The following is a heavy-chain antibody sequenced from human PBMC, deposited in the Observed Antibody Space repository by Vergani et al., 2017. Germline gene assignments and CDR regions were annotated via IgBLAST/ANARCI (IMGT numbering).Heavy chain of an antibody. Sequence: EVQLLESGGGLVQPGGSLRLSCAASGFTFSSYAMSWVRQAPGKGLEWVSSISSSSSYIYYADSVKGRFTISRDNAKNSLYLQMNSLRAEDTAVYYCARGGRWLQTRIVEIDYWGQGTLVTVSS. J-gene: IGHJ4*02. D-gene: IGHD5-24*01. CDR1: GFTFSSYA. CDR2: ISSSSSYI. CDR3: ARGGRWLQTRIVEIDY. V-gene: IGHV3-21*01.